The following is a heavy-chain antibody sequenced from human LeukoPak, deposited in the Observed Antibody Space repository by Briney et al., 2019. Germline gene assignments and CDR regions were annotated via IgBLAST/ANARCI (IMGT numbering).Heavy chain of an antibody. D-gene: IGHD3-22*01. J-gene: IGHJ2*01. CDR2: INSDGSST. CDR3: ARERPLLEDYYDSRTIGYFDL. Sequence: PGGSLRLSCAASGFTLSSYWMHWVRQAPGKGLVWVSRINSDGSSTSYADSVKGRFTISRDNAKNTLYLQMNSLRAEDTAVYYCARERPLLEDYYDSRTIGYFDLWGRGTLVTVSS. CDR1: GFTLSSYW. V-gene: IGHV3-74*01.